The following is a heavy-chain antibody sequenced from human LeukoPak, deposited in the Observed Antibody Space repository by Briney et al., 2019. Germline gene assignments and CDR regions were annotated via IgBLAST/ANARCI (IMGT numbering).Heavy chain of an antibody. CDR2: IYYTGST. J-gene: IGHJ4*02. CDR1: GGSISSYY. CDR3: ASAGNPHYFDF. Sequence: SETLSLTCTVSGGSISSYYWSWIRQSPGKGLEWIGNIYYTGSTNYNPSLKSRVAISIDTSKNQFSLNLHSVTAADAAVYYCASAGNPHYFDFWGQGPLVTVSS. V-gene: IGHV4-59*01.